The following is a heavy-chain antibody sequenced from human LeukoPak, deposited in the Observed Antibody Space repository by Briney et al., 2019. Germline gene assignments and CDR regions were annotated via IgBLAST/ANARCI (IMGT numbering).Heavy chain of an antibody. Sequence: SETLSLTCTVSGGSISSYYWSWIRQPPGKGLEWIGYIYYSGSTNYNPSLKSRVAISEDTSKNQFSLKLSSVTAADTAVYYCARTYSSGWYIQDYWGQGILVTVSS. J-gene: IGHJ4*02. CDR2: IYYSGST. V-gene: IGHV4-59*01. D-gene: IGHD6-19*01. CDR3: ARTYSSGWYIQDY. CDR1: GGSISSYY.